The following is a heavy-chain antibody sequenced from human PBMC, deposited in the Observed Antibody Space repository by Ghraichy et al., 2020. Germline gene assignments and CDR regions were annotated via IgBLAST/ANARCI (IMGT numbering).Heavy chain of an antibody. Sequence: GDSLNNPNSTSQITFSTYRMNWVRQAPGKGLEWVANIKQDGSEKYYVDSVKGRFTISRDNAKNSLYLQMNSLRAEDTAVYYCARRDIQLWLYGGVDYWGQGTLVTVSS. CDR1: QITFSTYR. CDR3: ARRDIQLWLYGGVDY. J-gene: IGHJ4*02. CDR2: IKQDGSEK. V-gene: IGHV3-7*01. D-gene: IGHD5-18*01.